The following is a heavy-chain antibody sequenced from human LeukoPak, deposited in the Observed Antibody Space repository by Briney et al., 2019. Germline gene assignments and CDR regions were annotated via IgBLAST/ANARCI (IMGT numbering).Heavy chain of an antibody. J-gene: IGHJ4*02. CDR1: GFTFSHYD. V-gene: IGHV3-21*01. CDR2: ISSSSSYI. CDR3: ARRSIAVGYYFDY. Sequence: PGGSLRLSCAASGFTFSHYDMTWVRQAPGKGLEWVSSISSSSSYIYYADSVKGRFTISRDNAKNSLYLQMNSLRAEDTAVYYCARRSIAVGYYFDYWGQGTLVTVSS. D-gene: IGHD6-19*01.